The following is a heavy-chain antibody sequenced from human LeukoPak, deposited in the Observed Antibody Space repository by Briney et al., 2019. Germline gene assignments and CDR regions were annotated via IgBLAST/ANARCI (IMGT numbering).Heavy chain of an antibody. CDR2: IWYGGSNK. Sequence: PGRSLRLSCAASGFTFSSYGMHWVRQAPGKGLEWVAVIWYGGSNKYYADSVKGRFTISRDNAKNSLYLQMNSLRAEDTAVYYCARDRGIVGAVEYFDYWGQGTLVTVSS. CDR1: GFTFSSYG. D-gene: IGHD1-26*01. CDR3: ARDRGIVGAVEYFDY. V-gene: IGHV3-33*08. J-gene: IGHJ4*02.